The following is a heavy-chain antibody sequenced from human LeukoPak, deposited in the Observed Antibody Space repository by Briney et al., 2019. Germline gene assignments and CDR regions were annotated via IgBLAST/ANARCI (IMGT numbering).Heavy chain of an antibody. Sequence: GGSLRLSCAASGFSFSSYAMYWVRQAPGKGLEWVSCIDASGGATYYADSVRGRLTISRDNSKNTFYLQMNSLRAEDTAVYSCAKGSGSGWYGWFAPWGQETLVTVSS. CDR2: IDASGGAT. D-gene: IGHD6-19*01. CDR3: AKGSGSGWYGWFAP. CDR1: GFSFSSYA. V-gene: IGHV3-23*01. J-gene: IGHJ5*02.